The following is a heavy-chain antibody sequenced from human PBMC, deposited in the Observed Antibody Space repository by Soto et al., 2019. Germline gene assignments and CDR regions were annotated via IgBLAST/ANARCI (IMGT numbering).Heavy chain of an antibody. CDR1: GFTFSSYA. D-gene: IGHD3-10*01. J-gene: IGHJ6*02. CDR3: AKAYGSGSYYNHNYYYGMDV. Sequence: GSLRLSCAASGFTFSSYAMSWVRQAPGKGLEWVSAISGSGGSTYYADSVKGRFTISRDNSKNTLYLQMNSLRAEDTAVYYCAKAYGSGSYYNHNYYYGMDVWGQGTTVTVSS. CDR2: ISGSGGST. V-gene: IGHV3-23*01.